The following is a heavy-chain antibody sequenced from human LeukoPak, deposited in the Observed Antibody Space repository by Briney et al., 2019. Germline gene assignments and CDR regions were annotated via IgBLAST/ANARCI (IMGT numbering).Heavy chain of an antibody. V-gene: IGHV3-20*04. J-gene: IGHJ4*02. D-gene: IGHD4-23*01. CDR3: AKDLGNSFDY. Sequence: PRGSLRLSCAASGFTFYDYGISCVRQAPRKGLEWVSGINWNGGSTGYADSVKGRFTISRDNAKNSLYLQMNSLRAEDTAVYYCAKDLGNSFDYWGQGTLVTVSS. CDR2: INWNGGST. CDR1: GFTFYDYG.